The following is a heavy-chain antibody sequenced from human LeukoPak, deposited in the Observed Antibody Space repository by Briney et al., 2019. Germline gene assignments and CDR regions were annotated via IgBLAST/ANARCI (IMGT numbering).Heavy chain of an antibody. CDR1: GFTFSSYA. CDR2: ISGSGGST. J-gene: IGHJ4*02. Sequence: GGSLRLSCAASGFTFSSYAMSWVRQAPGKGLDWVSAISGSGGSTYYADSVEGRFTISRDNSKNTLHLQMNSLRAEDTAVYYCAKRGVPGYKEASDYWGQGTLVTVSS. D-gene: IGHD3-9*01. CDR3: AKRGVPGYKEASDY. V-gene: IGHV3-23*01.